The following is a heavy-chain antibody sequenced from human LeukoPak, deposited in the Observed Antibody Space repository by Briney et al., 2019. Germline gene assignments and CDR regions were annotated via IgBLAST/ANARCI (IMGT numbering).Heavy chain of an antibody. J-gene: IGHJ4*02. CDR1: GFTFSSYE. D-gene: IGHD1-26*01. CDR2: ISSSGSTI. Sequence: GGSLRLSCAASGFTFSSYEMNCISSSGSTIYYADSVKGRFTISRDNAKNSLYLQMNSLRAEDTAVYYCAKGRSGSYGLEYWGQGTLVTVSS. V-gene: IGHV3-48*03. CDR3: AKGRSGSYGLEY.